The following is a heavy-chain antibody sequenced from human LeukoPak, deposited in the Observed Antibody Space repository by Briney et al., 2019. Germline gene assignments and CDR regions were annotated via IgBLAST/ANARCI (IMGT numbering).Heavy chain of an antibody. D-gene: IGHD3-22*01. V-gene: IGHV3-48*03. CDR1: GFTFSSYE. CDR2: ISSSGSTI. Sequence: GGSLRLSCAASGFTFSSYEMNWVRQAPGKGLEWVSYISSSGSTIYYADSVKGRFTISRDNAKNSLYLQMNSLRAEDTAVYYCAKDPDYYDSSGYYGVDYWGQGTLVTVSS. CDR3: AKDPDYYDSSGYYGVDY. J-gene: IGHJ4*02.